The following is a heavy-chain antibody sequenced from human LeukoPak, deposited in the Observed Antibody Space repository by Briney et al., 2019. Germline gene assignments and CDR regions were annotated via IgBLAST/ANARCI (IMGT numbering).Heavy chain of an antibody. D-gene: IGHD6-19*01. Sequence: GGSLRLSCAASGFAFSSYGTHWVRQAPGKGLEWVAFIRYDGSNKYYADSVRGRFTISRDNSKNTLYLQMKSLRAEDTAVYYCAKELYGWYYDYWGQGTLVTVSS. CDR2: IRYDGSNK. V-gene: IGHV3-30*02. CDR3: AKELYGWYYDY. J-gene: IGHJ4*02. CDR1: GFAFSSYG.